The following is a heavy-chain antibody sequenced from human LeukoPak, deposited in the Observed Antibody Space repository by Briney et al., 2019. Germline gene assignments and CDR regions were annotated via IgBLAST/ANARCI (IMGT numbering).Heavy chain of an antibody. Sequence: PGRSLRLSCAASGFTFSSYAMHWVRQAPGKGLEWVAVISYDGSNKYYADSVKGRFTISRDNSKNTLYLQMNSLRAEDTAVYYCARALYYSDQIDYWGQGTLVTVSS. CDR3: ARALYYSDQIDY. D-gene: IGHD3-22*01. V-gene: IGHV3-30*04. J-gene: IGHJ4*02. CDR1: GFTFSSYA. CDR2: ISYDGSNK.